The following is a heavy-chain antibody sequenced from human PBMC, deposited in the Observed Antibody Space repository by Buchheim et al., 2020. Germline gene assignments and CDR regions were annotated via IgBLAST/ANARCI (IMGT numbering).Heavy chain of an antibody. CDR2: VWYSGST. Sequence: QVQLQESGPGLVKPSETLSLTCSVSGGSISTGSLSSYYWTWIRQPPGRGLEWIGYVWYSGSTNYNPSLKSRVTISVDTSKNQFSLKLSSVTAADTAVYYCASTVRFSGLLTTKNNWFDPWGQGTL. V-gene: IGHV4-61*01. CDR1: GGSISTGSLSSYY. J-gene: IGHJ5*02. CDR3: ASTVRFSGLLTTKNNWFDP. D-gene: IGHD1-26*01.